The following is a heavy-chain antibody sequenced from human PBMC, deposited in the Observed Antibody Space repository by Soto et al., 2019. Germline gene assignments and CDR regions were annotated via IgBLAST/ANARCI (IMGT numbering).Heavy chain of an antibody. J-gene: IGHJ4*02. V-gene: IGHV5-51*01. CDR2: IYPSDSDT. CDR1: GYNFAGYW. Sequence: VESLKIACKGSGYNFAGYWISWVLQMPGKVLELMGIIYPSDSDTRYRPSFQGQVTISADKSISSAYLQWSSLRASDTAMYYCARGGVSTRTFDYWGQGTPVTVSS. D-gene: IGHD3-3*01. CDR3: ARGGVSTRTFDY.